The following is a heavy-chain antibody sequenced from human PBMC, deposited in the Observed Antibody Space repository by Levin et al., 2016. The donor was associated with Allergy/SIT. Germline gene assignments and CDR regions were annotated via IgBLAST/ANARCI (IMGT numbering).Heavy chain of an antibody. CDR2: IGYSGSHI. CDR1: GFTFSSYS. D-gene: IGHD3-22*01. Sequence: GESLKISCAASGFTFSSYSINWVRQAPGKGLEWVSSIGYSGSHIYYADSVKGRFTISRDNAKNLLYLQMDSLRVEDTAVYYCARNGGYDSSGHRIFLDYWGQGTLVTVSS. CDR3: ARNGGYDSSGHRIFLDY. J-gene: IGHJ4*02. V-gene: IGHV3-21*06.